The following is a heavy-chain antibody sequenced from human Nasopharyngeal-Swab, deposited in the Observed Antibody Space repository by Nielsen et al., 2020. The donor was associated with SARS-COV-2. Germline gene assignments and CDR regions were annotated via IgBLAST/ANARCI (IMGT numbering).Heavy chain of an antibody. D-gene: IGHD5-24*01. CDR3: ARERDPRRGGYNLLGRIDI. CDR1: GGTFSSYA. Sequence: SVKVSCKASGGTFSSYAISWVRQAPGQGLEWMGGIIPIFGTANYAQKFQGRVTITADESTSTAYMELSSLRSEDTAVYYCARERDPRRGGYNLLGRIDIWGQGTMVTVSS. CDR2: IIPIFGTA. J-gene: IGHJ3*02. V-gene: IGHV1-69*13.